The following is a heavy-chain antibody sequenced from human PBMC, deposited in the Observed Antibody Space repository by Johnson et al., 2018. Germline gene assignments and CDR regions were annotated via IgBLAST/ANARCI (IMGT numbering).Heavy chain of an antibody. CDR1: GFTFDDYA. CDR3: AKTYYYNSKWEDFDY. D-gene: IGHD3-22*01. J-gene: IGHJ4*02. V-gene: IGHV3-9*01. Sequence: VQLQESGGGLVQPGRSLRLSCAASGFTFDDYAMHWVRQAPGKGLEWVSGISWNSGSIGYADSVKGRFTISRDNAKNSLYLQMNSLRAEDTAVYYCAKTYYYNSKWEDFDYWGQGTLVTVSS. CDR2: ISWNSGSI.